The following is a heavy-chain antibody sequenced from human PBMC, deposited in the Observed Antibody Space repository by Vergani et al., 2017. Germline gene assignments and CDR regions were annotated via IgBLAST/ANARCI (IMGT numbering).Heavy chain of an antibody. J-gene: IGHJ2*01. Sequence: QVQLVESGGGVVKPGRSLRLSCAASGFTFSSYGMHWVRQAPGKGLEWVAVISYDGSNKYYADSVKGRFTISRDNSKNTLYLQMNSLRAEDTAVYYCAKDRGEYWYFDLWGRGTLVTVSS. CDR2: ISYDGSNK. CDR1: GFTFSSYG. V-gene: IGHV3-30*18. CDR3: AKDRGEYWYFDL.